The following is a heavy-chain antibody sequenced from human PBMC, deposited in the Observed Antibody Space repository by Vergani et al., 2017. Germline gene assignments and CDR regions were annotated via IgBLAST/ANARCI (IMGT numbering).Heavy chain of an antibody. CDR3: AGGVSSGCYVSGDY. CDR2: MNPNSGNT. D-gene: IGHD6-19*01. CDR1: GYTFTSYD. V-gene: IGHV1-8*01. J-gene: IGHJ4*02. Sequence: QVQLVQSGAEVKKPGASAKVSCKASGYTFTSYDINWVRQATGQGLEWMGWMNPNSGNTGYAQKFQGRVTMTKNTSISTAYMELSILRAEDTAVYYCAGGVSSGCYVSGDYWGQGTLVTVSS.